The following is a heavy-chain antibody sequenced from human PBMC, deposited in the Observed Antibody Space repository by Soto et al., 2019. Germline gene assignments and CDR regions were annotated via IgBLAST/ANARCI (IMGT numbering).Heavy chain of an antibody. CDR1: GFTFNTFA. CDR3: AKDDGVGTYFRIDY. V-gene: IGHV3-30*18. D-gene: IGHD3-3*01. CDR2: ISYDGSTK. Sequence: QVQLVESGGGVVQPGGSLRLSCEASGFTFNTFAMHWVRQAPGKGLQWLGVISYDGSTKYYVDSVKGRFAISRENSKKTVYLQMNSLRTEDTAVYYCAKDDGVGTYFRIDYWGTGILVAVSP. J-gene: IGHJ4*01.